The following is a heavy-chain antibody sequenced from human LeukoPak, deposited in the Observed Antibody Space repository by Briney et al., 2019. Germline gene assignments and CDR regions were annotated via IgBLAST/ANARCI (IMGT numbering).Heavy chain of an antibody. J-gene: IGHJ4*02. CDR2: ISYDGSKR. CDR3: ARDYDTSGSYFDFFDY. V-gene: IGHV3-30-3*01. Sequence: GGSLRLSCAASGFIFSTYAVHWVRQAPGKGLEWVAVISYDGSKRYYADSVKGRFTISRDNSKNAFLQMNSLRAEDTAVYYCARDYDTSGSYFDFFDYWGQGTLVTVSS. CDR1: GFIFSTYA. D-gene: IGHD3-22*01.